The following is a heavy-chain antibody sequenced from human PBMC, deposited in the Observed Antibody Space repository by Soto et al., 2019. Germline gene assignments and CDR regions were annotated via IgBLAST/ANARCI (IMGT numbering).Heavy chain of an antibody. J-gene: IGHJ4*02. CDR2: IYYSGRT. D-gene: IGHD2-15*01. V-gene: IGHV4-59*01. Sequence: WTWIRQPPGKGLEYIGYIYYSGRTYYNPSLKSRVTISVDTSKNQFSLKLSSVTAADTAVHYCARGHLGITTTGTWYDFDYWGQVTLVTVSS. CDR3: ARGHLGITTTGTWYDFDY.